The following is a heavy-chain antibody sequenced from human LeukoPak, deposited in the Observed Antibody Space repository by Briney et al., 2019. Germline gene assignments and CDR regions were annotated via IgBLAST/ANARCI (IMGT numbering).Heavy chain of an antibody. CDR2: IKEDGSEK. CDR3: ARDSGWWRFDF. CDR1: GLNFSSRW. J-gene: IGHJ4*02. D-gene: IGHD6-13*01. V-gene: IGHV3-7*03. Sequence: GGSLRLSCAASGLNFSSRWMNWVRQAPGQGLEWVASIKEDGSEKHYVDSVKGRFTISRDNGKNSLYLQMNSLRAEDTAVYYCARDSGWWRFDFWGQGTLVTVTS.